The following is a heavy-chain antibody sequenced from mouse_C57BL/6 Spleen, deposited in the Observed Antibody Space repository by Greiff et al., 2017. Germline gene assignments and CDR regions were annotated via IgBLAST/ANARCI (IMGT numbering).Heavy chain of an antibody. CDR2: IDPSDSYT. CDR1: GYTFTSYW. D-gene: IGHD1-1*01. CDR3: ARGGINLLLDY. Sequence: QVQLQQPGAELVMPGASVKLSCKASGYTFTSYWMHWVKQRPGQGLEWIGEIDPSDSYTNYNQQFKGKSTLTVDKSSSTAYMQLSSLTSEDSAVYYCARGGINLLLDYWGQGTTLTVSS. V-gene: IGHV1-69*01. J-gene: IGHJ2*01.